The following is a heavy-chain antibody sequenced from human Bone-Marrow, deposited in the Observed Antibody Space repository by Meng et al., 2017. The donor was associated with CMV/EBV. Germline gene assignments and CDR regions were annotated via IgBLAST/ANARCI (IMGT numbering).Heavy chain of an antibody. Sequence: GGSLRLSCAASGFTFDGYAMSWVRQAPGKGLEWVSGISGSGGSTYYADSVKGRFTISRDNSKNTLYLQMSSLRSEDTAVYYCARGHRGIAAAEGSYWGQGTLVTVSS. CDR2: ISGSGGST. V-gene: IGHV3-23*01. CDR1: GFTFDGYA. J-gene: IGHJ4*02. D-gene: IGHD6-13*01. CDR3: ARGHRGIAAAEGSY.